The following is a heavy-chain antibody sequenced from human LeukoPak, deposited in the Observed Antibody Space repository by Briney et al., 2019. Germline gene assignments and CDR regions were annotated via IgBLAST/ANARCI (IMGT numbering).Heavy chain of an antibody. D-gene: IGHD3-22*01. Sequence: GGSLKVSCKASGFTFTSFGMRWVRQAPGQGLEWVGWIRAYSGNTNNAQDLPGRVTMTTDRSTSTAYMELRSLRCNDTAVYYCARGDRGGWYYNSSGCSNYFDYCGQRALVTASS. V-gene: IGHV1-18*01. CDR1: GFTFTSFG. CDR3: ARGDRGGWYYNSSGCSNYFDY. J-gene: IGHJ4*02. CDR2: IRAYSGNT.